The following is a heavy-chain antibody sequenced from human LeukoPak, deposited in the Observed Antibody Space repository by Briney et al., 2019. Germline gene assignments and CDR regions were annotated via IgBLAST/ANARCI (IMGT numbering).Heavy chain of an antibody. Sequence: PGGSLRLSCAASGFIFSHYGMHWVRQAPGKGLEGVAVIWSDGSNRFYAGSVKGRFTISRDNSQNTLFLQMNSLRAEDTAMYYCARDAQRGFDYSNSLEYWGHGTLVTVSS. D-gene: IGHD4-11*01. CDR2: IWSDGSNR. CDR3: ARDAQRGFDYSNSLEY. V-gene: IGHV3-33*01. J-gene: IGHJ4*01. CDR1: GFIFSHYG.